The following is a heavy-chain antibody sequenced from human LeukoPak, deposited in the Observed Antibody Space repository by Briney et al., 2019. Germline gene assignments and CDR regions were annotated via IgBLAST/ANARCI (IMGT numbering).Heavy chain of an antibody. J-gene: IGHJ4*02. CDR2: IWYDGSNI. D-gene: IGHD2-8*01. V-gene: IGHV3-33*01. CDR1: GFTFSSYG. Sequence: GGSLRLSCAASGFTFSSYGMHWVRQAPGKGLEWVAVIWYDGSNIYYADSVRGRFTISRDNSKNTLHLQMNSLRAEDTAVYFCARDYGRAVYAMDYWGQGTLVTVSP. CDR3: ARDYGRAVYAMDY.